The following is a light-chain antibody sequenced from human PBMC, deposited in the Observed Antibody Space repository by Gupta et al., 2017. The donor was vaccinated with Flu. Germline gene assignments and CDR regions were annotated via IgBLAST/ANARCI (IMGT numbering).Light chain of an antibody. CDR3: ATWNDNLSRWV. V-gene: IGLV1-47*01. CDR2: RNN. J-gene: IGLJ3*02. Sequence: QSVLTQPPSASGAPGQRVTISCSESSSSIGNNFVYWYQQLPGTAPKLLNDRNNQRPSGVPARFACSKAGTSASPAIRGLRSEEEADYYCATWNDNLSRWVFGGGTKLTVL. CDR1: SSSIGNNF.